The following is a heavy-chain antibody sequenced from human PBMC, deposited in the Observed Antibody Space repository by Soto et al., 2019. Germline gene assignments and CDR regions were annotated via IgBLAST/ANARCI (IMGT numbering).Heavy chain of an antibody. CDR1: GYTFTSYD. CDR2: MNPNSGNT. Sequence: ASVKVSCKASGYTFTSYDINWVRQATGQGLEWMGWMNPNSGNTGYAQKFQGRVTMTRNTSISTAYMELSSLRSEDTAVYFCARVLITSGPLEYSFDYWGPGSLVTVSS. D-gene: IGHD3-16*01. V-gene: IGHV1-8*01. CDR3: ARVLITSGPLEYSFDY. J-gene: IGHJ4*02.